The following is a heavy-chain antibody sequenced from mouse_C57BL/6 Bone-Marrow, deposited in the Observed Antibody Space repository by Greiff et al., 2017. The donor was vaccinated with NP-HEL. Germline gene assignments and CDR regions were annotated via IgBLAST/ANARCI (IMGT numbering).Heavy chain of an antibody. CDR3: VRGGYYDYGFDY. J-gene: IGHJ2*01. CDR1: GFSFNTYA. V-gene: IGHV10-1*01. CDR2: IRSKSNNYAT. Sequence: EVMLVESGGGLVQPKGSLKLSCAASGFSFNTYAMNWVRQAPGKGLEWVARIRSKSNNYATYYADSVKDRFTISRDDSESMLYLQMNNLKTEDTAMYYCVRGGYYDYGFDYWGQGTTLTVSS. D-gene: IGHD2-4*01.